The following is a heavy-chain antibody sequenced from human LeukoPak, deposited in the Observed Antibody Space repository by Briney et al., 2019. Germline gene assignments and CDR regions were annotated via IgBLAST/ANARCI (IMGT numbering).Heavy chain of an antibody. J-gene: IGHJ4*02. CDR1: GGSFSGYY. D-gene: IGHD2-21*02. CDR3: AKVADCGGDCYQGGPDY. V-gene: IGHV4-34*01. Sequence: SETLSLTCAVYGGSFSGYYWSWIRQPPGKGLEWIGEINHSGSTNYNPSLKSRVTISVDTSKNQFSLKLSSVTAADTAVYYCAKVADCGGDCYQGGPDYWGQGTLVTVSS. CDR2: INHSGST.